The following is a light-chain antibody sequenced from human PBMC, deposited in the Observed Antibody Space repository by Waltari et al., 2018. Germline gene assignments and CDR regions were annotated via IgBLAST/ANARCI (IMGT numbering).Light chain of an antibody. V-gene: IGLV2-8*01. CDR3: SSYAGSNIVV. Sequence: QSALTQPPSASGSPGQSVTISCTGTSSDVGGYNYVSWYQQHPGKAPKLLIYEVNKRPSGVPDRLAGSKSGSTASLTVSGLQAEDEAQYYCSSYAGSNIVVFGGGTKLTVL. CDR2: EVN. J-gene: IGLJ2*01. CDR1: SSDVGGYNY.